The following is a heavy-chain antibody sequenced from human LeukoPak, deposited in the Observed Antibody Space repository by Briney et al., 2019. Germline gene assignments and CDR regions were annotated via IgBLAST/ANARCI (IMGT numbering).Heavy chain of an antibody. V-gene: IGHV4-34*01. J-gene: IGHJ5*02. CDR1: GGSFSGYY. CDR3: ARESRWSSSWYGLGPRRLDP. CDR2: INHSGST. D-gene: IGHD6-13*01. Sequence: SETLSLTCAVYGGSFSGYYWSWIRQPPGKGLEWIGEINHSGSTNYNPSLKSRVTISVDTSKNQFSLKLSSVTAADTAVYYCARESRWSSSWYGLGPRRLDPWGQGTLVTVSS.